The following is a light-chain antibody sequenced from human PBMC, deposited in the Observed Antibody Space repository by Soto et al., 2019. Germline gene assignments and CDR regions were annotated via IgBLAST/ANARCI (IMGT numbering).Light chain of an antibody. Sequence: QSVSESPGKTVTISCTRSSGSIASYYVQWYQQRPGSSPTTVIYEDNQRPSGVPDRFSGSIDSSSNSASLTISGLKTEDEADYYCQSYDSSNHVVFGGGTKVTVL. CDR3: QSYDSSNHVV. CDR2: EDN. J-gene: IGLJ2*01. CDR1: SGSIASYY. V-gene: IGLV6-57*01.